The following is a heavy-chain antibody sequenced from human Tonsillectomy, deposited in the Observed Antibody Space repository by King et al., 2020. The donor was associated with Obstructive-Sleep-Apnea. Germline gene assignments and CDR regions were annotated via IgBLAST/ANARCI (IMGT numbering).Heavy chain of an antibody. CDR1: GFTFSSYA. V-gene: IGHV3-30*04. CDR2: ISYDGSNK. Sequence: VQLVESGGGVVQPGRSLRLSCTASGFTFSSYAMHWVRQAPGKGLEWVSVISYDGSNKYYADSVKGRFTISRDNSKNTLYLQMNRLRAEDTAVYYCGGDWGYYYDNRGPATGFDYWGQGTLVTVSS. J-gene: IGHJ4*02. D-gene: IGHD3-22*01. CDR3: GGDWGYYYDNRGPATGFDY.